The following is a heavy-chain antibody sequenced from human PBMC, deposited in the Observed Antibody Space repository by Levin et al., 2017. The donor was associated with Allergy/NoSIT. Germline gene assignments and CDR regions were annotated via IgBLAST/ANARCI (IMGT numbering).Heavy chain of an antibody. CDR2: IWYEGRTK. J-gene: IGHJ6*02. Sequence: GGSLRLSCAASGFTFSSYGLHWVRQAPGKGLEWVASIWYEGRTKYYADSVKGRFIISRDNSKKTLYLQMNSLRAEDTAVYYCARDLTRSGSGSSSPHSDYYYCYAMDVWGQGTTVTVSS. CDR1: GFTFSSYG. CDR3: ARDLTRSGSGSSSPHSDYYYCYAMDV. D-gene: IGHD3-10*01. V-gene: IGHV3-33*01.